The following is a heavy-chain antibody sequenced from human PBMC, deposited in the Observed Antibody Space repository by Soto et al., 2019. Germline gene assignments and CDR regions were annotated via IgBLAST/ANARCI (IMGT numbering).Heavy chain of an antibody. CDR2: IIPTLGTT. J-gene: IGHJ6*02. CDR3: ARDDATHCGDDCYRYFYYGMDV. Sequence: QVQLVQSGTEVKTPGSSVKVSCKASGGSFSKFAINWVRQAPGQGLEWMGGIIPTLGTTDYAHKSQGRVTITADEATRTAYMELSGLRSEDTAVYYCARDDATHCGDDCYRYFYYGMDVWGQGTTVTVSS. V-gene: IGHV1-69*01. D-gene: IGHD2-21*02. CDR1: GGSFSKFA.